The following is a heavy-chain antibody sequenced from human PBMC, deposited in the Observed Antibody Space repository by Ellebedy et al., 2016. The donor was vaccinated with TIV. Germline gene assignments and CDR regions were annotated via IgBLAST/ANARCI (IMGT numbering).Heavy chain of an antibody. CDR3: ARTECSGGSCYSGY. J-gene: IGHJ4*02. CDR1: GGSISSGGYY. V-gene: IGHV4-31*03. CDR2: IYYSGST. D-gene: IGHD2-15*01. Sequence: SETLSLTXTVSGGSISSGGYYWSWIRQHPGKGLEWIGYIYYSGSTYYNPSLKSRVTISVDTSKNQFSLKLSSVTAADTAVYYCARTECSGGSCYSGYWGQGTLVTVSS.